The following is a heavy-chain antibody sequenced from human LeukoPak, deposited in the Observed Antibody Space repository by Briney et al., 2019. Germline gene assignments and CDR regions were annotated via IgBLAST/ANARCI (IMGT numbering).Heavy chain of an antibody. CDR1: GFTFSSYG. V-gene: IGHV3-30*18. Sequence: PGGSLRLSCAASGFTFSSYGMHWVRQAPGKVMEWVAVISYDGSNKYYADSVKGRFTISRDNSKNTLYRQMTSLRAEDTAVYYCAKLPSDTDAFDIWGQGTMVTVST. CDR3: AKLPSDTDAFDI. J-gene: IGHJ3*02. CDR2: ISYDGSNK. D-gene: IGHD2-2*02.